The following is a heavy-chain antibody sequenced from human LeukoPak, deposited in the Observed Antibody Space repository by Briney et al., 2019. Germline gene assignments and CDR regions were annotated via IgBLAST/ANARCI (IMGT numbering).Heavy chain of an antibody. CDR3: ARQSSGYPRDY. D-gene: IGHD3-22*01. J-gene: IGHJ4*02. V-gene: IGHV1-18*01. Sequence: ASVKVSCKASGGTFSSYGISWVRQAPGQGLEWMGWISAYNGNTNYAQKLQGRVTMTTDTSTSTAYMELRSLRSDDTAVYYCARQSSGYPRDYWGQGTLVTVSS. CDR2: ISAYNGNT. CDR1: GGTFSSYG.